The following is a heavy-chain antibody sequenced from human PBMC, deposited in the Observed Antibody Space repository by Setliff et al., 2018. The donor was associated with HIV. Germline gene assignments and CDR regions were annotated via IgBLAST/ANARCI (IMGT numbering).Heavy chain of an antibody. J-gene: IGHJ4*02. CDR2: IWPDDSDT. CDR3: ARHLGVAGTSGGDY. CDR1: GYSFTTYW. V-gene: IGHV5-51*01. Sequence: PGESLKISCKASGYSFTTYWIGWVRQMPANGLEWMGLIWPDDSDTIYSPSFQGQVTISADKSIRTAYLQWSSLKASDTAMYYCARHLGVAGTSGGDYWGQGTLVTVSS. D-gene: IGHD6-19*01.